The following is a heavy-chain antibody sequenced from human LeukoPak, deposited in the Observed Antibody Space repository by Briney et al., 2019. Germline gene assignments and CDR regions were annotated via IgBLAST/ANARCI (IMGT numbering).Heavy chain of an antibody. CDR1: GFTVSSNY. CDR2: TNKEGTGT. V-gene: IGHV3-74*01. CDR3: AREDGSGSLDY. D-gene: IGHD3-10*01. Sequence: GGSLRLSCAASGFTVSSNYMSWVRQAPGKGLMWVSRTNKEGTGTTYADSVKGRFTISRDNAKNSLYLQMNSLRAEDTAVYHCAREDGSGSLDYWGQGTLVTVSS. J-gene: IGHJ4*02.